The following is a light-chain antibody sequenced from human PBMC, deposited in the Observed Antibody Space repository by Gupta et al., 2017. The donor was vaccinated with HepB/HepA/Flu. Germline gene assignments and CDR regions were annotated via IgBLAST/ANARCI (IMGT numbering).Light chain of an antibody. J-gene: IGKJ3*01. V-gene: IGKV3-11*01. Sequence: IVLTQSPAPLSLSPGERATLSCRATQSVGTYLAWYQHKPGQAPRLLIYDASNRAPGIPARFSGSGSGTDFTLTISSLESEDFAVYYCQQRSNWPLFTFGPGTKVDIK. CDR1: QSVGTY. CDR2: DAS. CDR3: QQRSNWPLFT.